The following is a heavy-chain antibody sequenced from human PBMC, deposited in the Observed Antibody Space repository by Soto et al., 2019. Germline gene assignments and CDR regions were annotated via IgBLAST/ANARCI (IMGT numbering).Heavy chain of an antibody. J-gene: IGHJ3*02. CDR2: ISSNGGST. D-gene: IGHD6-19*01. CDR3: VKDPGVAVEAFDI. CDR1: GFTFSSYA. V-gene: IGHV3-64D*06. Sequence: HPGGSLRLSCSASGFTFSSYAMHWVRQAPGKGLEYVSAISSNGGSTYYADSVKGRFTISRDNSKNTLYLQMSSPRAEDTAVYYCVKDPGVAVEAFDIWGQGTMVTVSS.